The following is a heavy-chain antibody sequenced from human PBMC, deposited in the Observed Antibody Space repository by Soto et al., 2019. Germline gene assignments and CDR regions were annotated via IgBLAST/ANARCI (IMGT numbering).Heavy chain of an antibody. D-gene: IGHD2-8*01. CDR1: GVTFSSYA. J-gene: IGHJ5*02. CDR2: ISGSGGST. Sequence: GGSLRLSCAASGVTFSSYAMSWVRQAPGKGLEWVSAISGSGGSTYYADSVKGRFTISRDNSKNTLYLQMNSLRAEDTAVYYCAKDPGIVLMVYAVRGSDWFDPWGQGTLVTVSS. CDR3: AKDPGIVLMVYAVRGSDWFDP. V-gene: IGHV3-23*01.